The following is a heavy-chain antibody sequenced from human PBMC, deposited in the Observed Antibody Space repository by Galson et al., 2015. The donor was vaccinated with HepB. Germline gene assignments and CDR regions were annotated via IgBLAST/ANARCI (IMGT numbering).Heavy chain of an antibody. Sequence: SVKVSCKASGYTFTSYGISWVRQAPGQGLEWMGWISAYNGNTNYAQKLQGRVTMTTDTSTSTAYMELRSLRSDDTAVYYCASTVTDYYYYYMDVWGKGTTVTVSS. V-gene: IGHV1-18*01. CDR3: ASTVTDYYYYYMDV. D-gene: IGHD4-17*01. CDR1: GYTFTSYG. CDR2: ISAYNGNT. J-gene: IGHJ6*03.